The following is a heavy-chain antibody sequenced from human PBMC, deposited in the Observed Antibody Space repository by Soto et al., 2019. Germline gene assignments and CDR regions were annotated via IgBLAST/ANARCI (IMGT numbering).Heavy chain of an antibody. CDR2: IYPGDSDT. CDR3: ARRGVSYCGGDCYTYYFDY. J-gene: IGHJ4*02. Sequence: GESLKISCKGSGYSFTSYWIGWVRQMPGKGLAWMGIIYPGDSDTRYSPSFQGQVTISADKSISTAYLQWSSLKASDTAMYYCARRGVSYCGGDCYTYYFDYWGQGTLVTVSS. D-gene: IGHD2-21*02. V-gene: IGHV5-51*01. CDR1: GYSFTSYW.